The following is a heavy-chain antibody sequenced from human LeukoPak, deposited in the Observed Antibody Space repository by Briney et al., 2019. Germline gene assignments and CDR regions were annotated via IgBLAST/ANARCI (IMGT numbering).Heavy chain of an antibody. CDR1: GFSFSSYW. D-gene: IGHD6-6*01. CDR3: ARIGYSSSSFDY. J-gene: IGHJ4*02. CDR2: IKQDGSVK. Sequence: GGPLRLSCAASGFSFSSYWMSWVRQAPGKGLEWVANIKQDGSVKYYVDSVKGRFTISRDNAKNSLYLQMNSLRAEDTAFYYCARIGYSSSSFDYWGQGTLVTVSS. V-gene: IGHV3-7*01.